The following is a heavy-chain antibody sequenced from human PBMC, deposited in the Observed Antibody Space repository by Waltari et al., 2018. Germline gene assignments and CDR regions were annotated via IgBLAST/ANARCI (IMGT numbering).Heavy chain of an antibody. J-gene: IGHJ4*02. CDR2: ISSSSSYI. Sequence: EVQLVESGGGLVKPGGSLRLSCAASGFTFSSYSMNWVRQAPGKGLEWVSSISSSSSYIYYADSVKGRFTISRDNAKNSLYLQMNSLRAEDTAVYYCAREGPIAAEYDYWGQGTLVTVSS. CDR3: AREGPIAAEYDY. D-gene: IGHD6-13*01. V-gene: IGHV3-21*01. CDR1: GFTFSSYS.